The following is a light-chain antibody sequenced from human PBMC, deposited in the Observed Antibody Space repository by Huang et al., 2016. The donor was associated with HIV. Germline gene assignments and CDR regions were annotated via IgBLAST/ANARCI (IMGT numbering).Light chain of an antibody. CDR3: QQYYTTVT. J-gene: IGKJ4*01. CDR2: AAS. V-gene: IGKV1-NL1*01. CDR1: QGISNS. Sequence: DIQMTQSPSSLSASLGDRVTITCRASQGISNSLAWYQQRPGKAPKLLLYAASTLERGVPSRFSGSGSGTNYTLTISSLQPEDFASYFCQQYYTTVTFGGGTRVEIK.